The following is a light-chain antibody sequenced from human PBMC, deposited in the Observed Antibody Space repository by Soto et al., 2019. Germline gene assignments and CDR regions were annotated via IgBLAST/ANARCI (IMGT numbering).Light chain of an antibody. V-gene: IGLV1-44*01. Sequence: QSVLTQPPSASGTPGQRVTISCSGSSSNIGSNTVSWYQQLPGTAPKLLIYSNTERPSGVPDRFSGSKSGTSASLAISGLQSEDEADYCCATWDDSLNAYVFGTGTKVTVL. CDR2: SNT. J-gene: IGLJ1*01. CDR1: SSNIGSNT. CDR3: ATWDDSLNAYV.